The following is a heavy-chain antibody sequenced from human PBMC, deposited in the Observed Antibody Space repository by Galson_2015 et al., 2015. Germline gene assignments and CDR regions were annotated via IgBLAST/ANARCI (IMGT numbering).Heavy chain of an antibody. Sequence: LRLSCAASGFTFSSYAMSWVRQAPGKGLEWVSAISGSGGSTYYADSVKGRFTISRVNSKNTLYLQMNSLRAEDTAVYYCAKGGIVVVPAAMYYYYYGMDVWGQGTTVTVSS. CDR2: ISGSGGST. J-gene: IGHJ6*02. V-gene: IGHV3-23*01. D-gene: IGHD2-2*01. CDR1: GFTFSSYA. CDR3: AKGGIVVVPAAMYYYYYGMDV.